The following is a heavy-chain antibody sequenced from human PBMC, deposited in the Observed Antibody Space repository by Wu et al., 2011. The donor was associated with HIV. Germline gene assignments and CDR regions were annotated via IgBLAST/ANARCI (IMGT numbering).Heavy chain of an antibody. Sequence: GQSGAEVKKPGSSVRVSCKASGGSFNNYAVNWLRQAPGQGLEWWDGLNPVLETVNYAQNFQGRLTITADKATSTAYMELSNLRSEDTAIYYCARSRWENGDYRAFDIWGQGTMVTVSS. CDR3: ARSRWENGDYRAFDI. V-gene: IGHV1-69*06. CDR2: LNPVLETV. CDR1: GGSFNNYA. D-gene: IGHD4-17*01. J-gene: IGHJ3*02.